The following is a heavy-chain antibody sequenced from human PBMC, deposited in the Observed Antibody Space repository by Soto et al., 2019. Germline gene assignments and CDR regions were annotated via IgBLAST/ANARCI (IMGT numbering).Heavy chain of an antibody. V-gene: IGHV4-59*01. Sequence: SETRSLAYTVSGGSMSRCYWRWIRQPPGKGLKWIGDIYYSGSTIYNPSLKSRVTISVDTSKNQFSLKLSSVTAADTAVYYCARYGSGSSVWFDPWGQGTLVTVS. D-gene: IGHD3-10*01. CDR1: GGSMSRCY. J-gene: IGHJ5*02. CDR2: IYYSGST. CDR3: ARYGSGSSVWFDP.